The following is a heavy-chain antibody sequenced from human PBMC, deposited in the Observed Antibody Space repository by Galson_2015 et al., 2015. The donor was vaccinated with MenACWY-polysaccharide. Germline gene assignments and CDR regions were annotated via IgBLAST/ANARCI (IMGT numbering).Heavy chain of an antibody. CDR2: ISSDGDDK. D-gene: IGHD6-19*01. V-gene: IGHV3-30-3*01. CDR1: GSTFSSFD. CDR3: VRDGGGGNGWYWFDL. J-gene: IGHJ5*02. Sequence: SLRLSCAASGSTFSSFDMHWVRHVVGKGLEWVALISSDGDDKYYADSVKGRFTISRDNHKNMVFLEMNSLRAEDTAVYYCVRDGGGGNGWYWFDLWGQGTRVTVSS.